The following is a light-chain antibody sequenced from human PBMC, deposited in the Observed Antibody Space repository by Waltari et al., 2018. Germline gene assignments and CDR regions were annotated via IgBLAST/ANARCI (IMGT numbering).Light chain of an antibody. CDR1: QSVRGS. Sequence: EIVLTQSPGTLSLSPGERATLSCRASQSVRGSLAWYQQKAGQAPRLLIYRASSRATGIPDRFSGSGYGTDFSLTISRLEPEDFAVYYCQHYVRLPATFGQGTKVEI. V-gene: IGKV3-20*01. CDR2: RAS. J-gene: IGKJ1*01. CDR3: QHYVRLPAT.